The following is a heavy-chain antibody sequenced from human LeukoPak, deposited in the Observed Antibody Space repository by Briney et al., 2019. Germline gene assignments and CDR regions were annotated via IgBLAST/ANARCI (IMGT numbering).Heavy chain of an antibody. D-gene: IGHD6-6*01. CDR3: ARYSSSSGGASHYLDY. J-gene: IGHJ4*02. V-gene: IGHV3-23*01. CDR1: GFTFSNYA. Sequence: PGGSLRFSCAASGFTFSNYAMSWVRQAPGKGLEWVSAISGSGGSTYYADSVKGRFTISRDNAKNTVYLQMNSLRAEDTAVYYCARYSSSSGGASHYLDYWGQGTLVTVSS. CDR2: ISGSGGST.